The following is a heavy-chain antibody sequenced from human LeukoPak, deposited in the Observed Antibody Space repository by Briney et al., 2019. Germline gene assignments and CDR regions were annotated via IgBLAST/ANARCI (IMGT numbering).Heavy chain of an antibody. Sequence: SETLSLTCTVSGGSISSYYWSWIRQPPGKGLEWIGYIYYSGSTNYNPSLKSRVTISVDTSKNQFSLKLSSVTAADTAVYYCARGPNGYNRRYFDLWGRGTLATVSS. CDR1: GGSISSYY. D-gene: IGHD5-24*01. V-gene: IGHV4-59*01. J-gene: IGHJ2*01. CDR3: ARGPNGYNRRYFDL. CDR2: IYYSGST.